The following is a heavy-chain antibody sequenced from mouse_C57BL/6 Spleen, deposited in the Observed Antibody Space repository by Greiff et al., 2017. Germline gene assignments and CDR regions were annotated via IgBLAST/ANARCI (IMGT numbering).Heavy chain of an antibody. Sequence: EVQLVESGGGLVQPKGSLKLSCAASGFSFNTYAMNWVRQAPGKGLEWVARIRSKSNNYATYYADSVKDRFTISRDDSESMLYLQMNNLKTEDTAMYYCVRQNPKGYFDVWGTGTTVTVSS. V-gene: IGHV10-1*01. CDR1: GFSFNTYA. CDR3: VRQNPKGYFDV. J-gene: IGHJ1*03. CDR2: IRSKSNNYAT.